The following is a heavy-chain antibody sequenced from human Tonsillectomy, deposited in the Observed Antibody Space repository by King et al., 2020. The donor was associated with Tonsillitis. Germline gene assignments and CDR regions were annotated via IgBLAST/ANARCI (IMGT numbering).Heavy chain of an antibody. D-gene: IGHD6-13*01. CDR2: INHSGST. CDR1: GGSFSGYY. Sequence: VQLQQWGAGLLKPSETLSLTCAVYGGSFSGYYWSWIRQPPGKGLEWIGEINHSGSTNYNPSLKSRVTISVDTSKNQFSLKLSSVTAADTAVYYCARRPSSWYIRSDAFDIWGQGTMVTVSS. V-gene: IGHV4-34*01. CDR3: ARRPSSWYIRSDAFDI. J-gene: IGHJ3*02.